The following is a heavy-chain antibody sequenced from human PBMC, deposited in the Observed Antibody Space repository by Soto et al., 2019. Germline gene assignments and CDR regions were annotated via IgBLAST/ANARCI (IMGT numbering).Heavy chain of an antibody. D-gene: IGHD5-18*01. V-gene: IGHV1-18*01. J-gene: IGHJ4*02. CDR2: ISAYNGNT. CDR3: ASSLLVGYGLEGESD. CDR1: GYTFTSYG. Sequence: QVQLVQSGAEVKKPGASVKVSCKASGYTFTSYGISWVRQAPGQGLEWMGWISAYNGNTNYAQKLQGRVTVTTGTSTSTAYMELRSLRSDDTAVYYCASSLLVGYGLEGESDWGQGTLVTVSS.